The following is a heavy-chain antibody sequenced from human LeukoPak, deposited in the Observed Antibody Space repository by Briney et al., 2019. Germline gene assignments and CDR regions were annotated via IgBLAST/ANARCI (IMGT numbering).Heavy chain of an antibody. CDR2: ISGSGGST. D-gene: IGHD3-22*01. J-gene: IGHJ4*02. V-gene: IGHV3-23*01. CDR3: AKTGGYYDSSGYYYLSDY. CDR1: GFTFSSYA. Sequence: GGSLRLSCAASGFTFSSYAMSWVRQAPGKGLEWVSAISGSGGSTYYADSVKGRFTISRDNSKNTLYLQMNSLRAEDTAVYYCAKTGGYYDSSGYYYLSDYWGQGTLVTVSS.